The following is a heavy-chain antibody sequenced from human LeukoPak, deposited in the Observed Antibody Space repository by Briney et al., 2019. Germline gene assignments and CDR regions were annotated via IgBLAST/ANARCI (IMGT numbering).Heavy chain of an antibody. Sequence: PGGSLRLSCAASGFTFSSYSMNWVRQAPGKGLEWVSSISGSSSYIYYADSVKGRFTISRDNAKNSLYLQMNSLRAEDTAVYYCARSIGSPTDYWGQGTLVTVSS. D-gene: IGHD6-13*01. CDR2: ISGSSSYI. CDR3: ARSIGSPTDY. V-gene: IGHV3-21*01. CDR1: GFTFSSYS. J-gene: IGHJ4*02.